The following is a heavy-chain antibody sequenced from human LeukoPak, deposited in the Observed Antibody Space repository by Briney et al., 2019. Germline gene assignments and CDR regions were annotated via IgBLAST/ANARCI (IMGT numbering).Heavy chain of an antibody. V-gene: IGHV3-48*03. D-gene: IGHD1-1*01. Sequence: QPGGSLRLSCAGSGFTFSSYEMNWVRQAPGKGLEWVSFNTSSGTSMFYADSVKGRFTISRDNAKNSLYLQMNSLRAEDTAVYYCARSTTTSLFDYWGQGTLVSVSS. CDR1: GFTFSSYE. J-gene: IGHJ4*02. CDR2: NTSSGTSM. CDR3: ARSTTTSLFDY.